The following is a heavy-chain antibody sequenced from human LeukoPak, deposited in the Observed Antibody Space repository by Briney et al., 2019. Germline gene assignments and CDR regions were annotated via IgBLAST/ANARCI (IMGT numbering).Heavy chain of an antibody. CDR2: VRSDGSNE. CDR1: GFTFNMYD. Sequence: GGSLRLSCAASGFTFNMYDMHWVRQAPGKGLEWVACVRSDGSNEFYADSVKGRLTISRDNSKNTLYLQMNSLRGEDTAVYYCAGDSDYWGQGTLVTASS. J-gene: IGHJ4*02. CDR3: AGDSDY. V-gene: IGHV3-30*02.